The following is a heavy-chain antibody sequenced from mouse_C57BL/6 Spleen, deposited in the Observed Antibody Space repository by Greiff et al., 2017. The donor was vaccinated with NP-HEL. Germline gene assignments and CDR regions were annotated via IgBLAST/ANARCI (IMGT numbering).Heavy chain of an antibody. Sequence: DVMLVESEGGLVQPGSSMKLSCTASGFTFSDYYVAWVRQVPEKGLEWVANINYDGSSTYYLDSLKSRFIISRDNAKNILYLQMSSLKSEDTATYYCARGYYYGSSYFDVWGTGTTVTVSS. D-gene: IGHD1-1*01. CDR1: GFTFSDYY. CDR2: INYDGSST. V-gene: IGHV5-16*01. J-gene: IGHJ1*03. CDR3: ARGYYYGSSYFDV.